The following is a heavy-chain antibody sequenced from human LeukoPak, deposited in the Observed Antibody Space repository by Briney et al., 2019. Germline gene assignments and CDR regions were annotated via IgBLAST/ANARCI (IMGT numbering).Heavy chain of an antibody. CDR3: AREIGGGYSSRPQGDYFDY. V-gene: IGHV3-66*01. CDR2: IYSGGST. D-gene: IGHD3-16*01. CDR1: GFTFSSYA. Sequence: PGGSLRLSCAASGFTFSSYAMSWVRQAPGKGLEWVSVIYSGGSTYYADSVKGRFTISRDNSKNTLYLQMNSLRAEDTAVYYCAREIGGGYSSRPQGDYFDYWGQGTLVTVSS. J-gene: IGHJ4*02.